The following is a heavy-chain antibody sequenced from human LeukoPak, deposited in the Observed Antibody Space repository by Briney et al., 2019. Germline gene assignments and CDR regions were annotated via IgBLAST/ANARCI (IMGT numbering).Heavy chain of an antibody. CDR1: GYTLTELS. D-gene: IGHD4-17*01. CDR2: FDPEDGET. Sequence: ASVKVSCKVSGYTLTELSMHWVRQAPGKGLEWMGGFDPEDGETIYAQKFQGRVTMTEDTSTDTAYMELSSLRSEDTAVYYCATDPTSGGTVTQDYWGQGTLVTVSS. J-gene: IGHJ4*02. CDR3: ATDPTSGGTVTQDY. V-gene: IGHV1-24*01.